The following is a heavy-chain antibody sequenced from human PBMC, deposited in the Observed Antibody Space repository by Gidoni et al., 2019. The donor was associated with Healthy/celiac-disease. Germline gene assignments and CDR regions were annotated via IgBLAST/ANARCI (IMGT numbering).Heavy chain of an antibody. J-gene: IGHJ5*02. D-gene: IGHD6-13*01. CDR3: AHSGYSSSWYLDWFDP. CDR1: GFSLSTSGVG. V-gene: IGHV2-5*01. CDR2: IYWNDDK. Sequence: QITLKESGPTLVKPTQTLTLTCTFSGFSLSTSGVGVGWLRQPPGKALEWLALIYWNDDKRYSPSLKSRLTITKDTSKNQVVLTMTNMDPVDTATYYCAHSGYSSSWYLDWFDPWGQGTLVTVSS.